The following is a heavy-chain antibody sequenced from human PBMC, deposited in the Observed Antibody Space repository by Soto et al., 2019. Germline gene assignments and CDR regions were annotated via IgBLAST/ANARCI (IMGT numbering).Heavy chain of an antibody. CDR1: GFTFSDYY. D-gene: IGHD3-22*01. J-gene: IGHJ4*02. CDR3: ARDLGYYASSGYFDY. CDR2: ISSSDSII. V-gene: IGHV3-11*01. Sequence: QVQLVESGGGLFKPGGSLRLSCAASGFTFSDYYMSWIRQAPGKGLEWVSYISSSDSIIYYADSVKGRFTVSRDNAKNSVYLQMNSLRAEDTAVYYCARDLGYYASSGYFDYWGQGTLVTVSS.